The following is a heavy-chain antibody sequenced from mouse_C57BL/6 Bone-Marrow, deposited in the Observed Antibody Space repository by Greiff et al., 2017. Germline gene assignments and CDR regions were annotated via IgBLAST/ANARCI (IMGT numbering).Heavy chain of an antibody. CDR3: ASCYYGSSG. V-gene: IGHV5-6*01. CDR2: ISSGGSYT. J-gene: IGHJ3*01. D-gene: IGHD1-1*01. Sequence: EVKLVESGGDLVKPGGSLKLSCAASGFTFSSYGMSWVRQTPDKRLEWVATISSGGSYTYYPDSVKGRFPISRDNAKNTLYLQMSSLKSEDTAMYYCASCYYGSSGWGQGTLVTVSA. CDR1: GFTFSSYG.